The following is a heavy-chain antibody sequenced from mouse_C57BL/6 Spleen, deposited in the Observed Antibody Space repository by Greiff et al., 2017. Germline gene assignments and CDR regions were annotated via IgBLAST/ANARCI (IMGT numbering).Heavy chain of an antibody. CDR1: GYAFSSSW. CDR2: IYPGDGDT. Sequence: QVQLQQSGPELVKPGASVKISCKASGYAFSSSWMNWVKQRPGKGLEWIGRIYPGDGDTNYNGKFKGKATLTADQSSSTAYMQLSSLTSGDSAVYFCAISITTVVARDYWGQGTTLTVSS. D-gene: IGHD1-1*01. CDR3: AISITTVVARDY. J-gene: IGHJ2*01. V-gene: IGHV1-82*01.